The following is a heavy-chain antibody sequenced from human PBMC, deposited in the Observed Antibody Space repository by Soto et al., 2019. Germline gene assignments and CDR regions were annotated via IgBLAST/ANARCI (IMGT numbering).Heavy chain of an antibody. Sequence: QVQLVQSGAEVKKPGSSVKVSCKASGGTFSSYAISWVRQAPGQGLEWMGGIIPIFGTANYAQKFQGRVTITSDEATSTAYMELRSLRSEDTAVYYCAGGSRSDTAMALFDYWGQGTLVTVSS. D-gene: IGHD5-18*01. CDR1: GGTFSSYA. J-gene: IGHJ4*02. V-gene: IGHV1-69*01. CDR3: AGGSRSDTAMALFDY. CDR2: IIPIFGTA.